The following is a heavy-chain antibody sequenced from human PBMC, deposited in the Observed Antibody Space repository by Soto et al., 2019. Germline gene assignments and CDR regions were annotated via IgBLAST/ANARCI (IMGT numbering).Heavy chain of an antibody. V-gene: IGHV1-3*04. CDR1: GYIFTSNA. Sequence: ASVKVSCKAFGYIFTSNAIHWVRQAPGQTLEWMGWVNTGNGDTKYSQKFQGRVTMTRDTSARTVYMELSNLRSEDTAVYFCAWEYTNGWYLDFWGQGALVTVSS. J-gene: IGHJ4*02. D-gene: IGHD6-19*01. CDR3: AWEYTNGWYLDF. CDR2: VNTGNGDT.